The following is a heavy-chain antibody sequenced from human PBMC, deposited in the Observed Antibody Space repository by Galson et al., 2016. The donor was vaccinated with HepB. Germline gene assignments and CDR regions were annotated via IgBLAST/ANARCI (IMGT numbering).Heavy chain of an antibody. CDR1: GFLFNYFA. CDR2: IYSDGSPK. J-gene: IGHJ4*02. V-gene: IGHV3-33*01. CDR3: ARMYCSSSSCYFDS. Sequence: SLRLSCATSGFLFNYFAMHWVRQAPGKGLEWVATIYSDGSPKYYADSVKGRFTISRDNSKNTLDLQMSSLKVEDTAVYYCARMYCSSSSCYFDSWGQGALVTVSS. D-gene: IGHD2-2*01.